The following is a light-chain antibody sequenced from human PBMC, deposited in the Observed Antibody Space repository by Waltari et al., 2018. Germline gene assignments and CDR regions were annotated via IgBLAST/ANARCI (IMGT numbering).Light chain of an antibody. V-gene: IGKV1-5*03. J-gene: IGKJ4*01. Sequence: DIQMTQSPSTLSASVRARVTITCRASQNIVNWLAWYQQKPGEAPKLLIYEASNLEGGVPSRFSGSGSGTEFTLTISSLQPDDFATYYCQQYNSYPLTFGGGTKVEIK. CDR3: QQYNSYPLT. CDR2: EAS. CDR1: QNIVNW.